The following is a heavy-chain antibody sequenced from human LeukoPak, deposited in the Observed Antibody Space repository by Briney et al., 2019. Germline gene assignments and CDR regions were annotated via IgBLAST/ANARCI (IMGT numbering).Heavy chain of an antibody. J-gene: IGHJ5*02. CDR2: ISYSGST. CDR3: ARVLTRNWSDP. D-gene: IGHD3-9*01. CDR1: GGPINSGGYY. Sequence: SETLSLTCTVSGGPINSGGYYWSWIRQHPGKGLECMGFISYSGSTYYNPSLKSRVNISIDTSKNQFSLKLTSVTAADTALYYCARVLTRNWSDPWGQGALVTVSS. V-gene: IGHV4-31*03.